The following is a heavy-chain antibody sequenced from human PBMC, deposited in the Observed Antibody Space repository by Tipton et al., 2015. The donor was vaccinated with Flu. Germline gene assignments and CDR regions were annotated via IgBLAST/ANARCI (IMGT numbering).Heavy chain of an antibody. CDR2: IYPGDSDT. CDR1: GYSFTNYW. J-gene: IGHJ1*01. V-gene: IGHV5-51*03. CDR3: ARLADSWLQLATEYFQH. D-gene: IGHD5-24*01. Sequence: QLVQSGAEVKKPGESLKISCKGSGYSFTNYWIGWVRQMPGKGLEWMGMIYPGDSDTRYSPSFRGQVTISADKSISTAYLQWSSLKASDTAIYYCARLADSWLQLATEYFQHWGQGTLVTVSS.